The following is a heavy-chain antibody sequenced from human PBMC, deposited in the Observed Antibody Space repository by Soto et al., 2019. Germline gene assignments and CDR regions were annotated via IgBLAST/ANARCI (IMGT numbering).Heavy chain of an antibody. CDR3: ANVLGSGLGLYYFDY. CDR1: GFTFSSYG. D-gene: IGHD3-22*01. CDR2: ISYDGSNK. V-gene: IGHV3-30*18. J-gene: IGHJ4*02. Sequence: GGSLRLSCAASGFTFSSYGMHWVRQAPGKGLEWVAVISYDGSNKYYADSVKGRFTISRDNSKNTLYLQMNSLRAEDTAVYYCANVLGSGLGLYYFDYGGQGTLVTVS.